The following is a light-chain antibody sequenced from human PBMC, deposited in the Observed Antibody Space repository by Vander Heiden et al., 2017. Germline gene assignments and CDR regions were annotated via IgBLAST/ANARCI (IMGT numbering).Light chain of an antibody. Sequence: EIVMTQSPATLSVSPGERATLSCRASRSISRILAWYQQKPGQAPRLLIYGASARATGVTDRFSGSGSGTEFTLTISSLQSVDSAVYYCQQYNNWPPSWTFGQGTKVEV. V-gene: IGKV3-15*01. J-gene: IGKJ1*01. CDR1: RSISRI. CDR2: GAS. CDR3: QQYNNWPPSWT.